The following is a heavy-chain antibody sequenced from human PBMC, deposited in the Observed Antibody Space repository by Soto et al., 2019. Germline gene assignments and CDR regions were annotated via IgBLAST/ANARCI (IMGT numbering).Heavy chain of an antibody. CDR2: ISSSSSYI. V-gene: IGHV3-21*01. CDR3: AREGALKPFSS. CDR1: GFTFSSYS. Sequence: GGSLRLSCAASGFTFSSYSMNWVRQAPGKGLEWVSSISSSSSYIYYADSVKGRFTISRDNAKNSVYLQMDSLRVEDTAVYYCAREGALKPFSSWGQGALVTVSS. J-gene: IGHJ5*02.